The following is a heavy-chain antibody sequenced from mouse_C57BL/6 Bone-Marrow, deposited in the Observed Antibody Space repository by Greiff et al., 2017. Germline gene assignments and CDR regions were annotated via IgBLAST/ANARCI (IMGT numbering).Heavy chain of an antibody. Sequence: QVQLQQPGAELVRPGSSVKLSCKASGYTFTSYWMDWVKQRPGQGLEWIGNIYPSDSETHYNQKFKDKATLTVDKSSSTAYMQLSSLTSEDSAVYYCARESKWTGCAYWGQGTRVTVSA. V-gene: IGHV1-61*01. CDR3: ARESKWTGCAY. D-gene: IGHD1-2*01. CDR1: GYTFTSYW. J-gene: IGHJ3*01. CDR2: IYPSDSET.